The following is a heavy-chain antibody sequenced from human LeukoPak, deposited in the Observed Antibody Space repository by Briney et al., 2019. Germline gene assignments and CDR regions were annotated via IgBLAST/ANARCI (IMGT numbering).Heavy chain of an antibody. V-gene: IGHV1-3*03. Sequence: ASVKVSCKASGYAFSAYYMHWVRQAPGQRLEWMGWINAGNGNTKYSQEFQGRVTITRDTSASTAYMELSSLRSEDMAVYYCARGMGGYYYYYMDVWGKGTTVTVSS. D-gene: IGHD1-26*01. CDR2: INAGNGNT. J-gene: IGHJ6*03. CDR1: GYAFSAYY. CDR3: ARGMGGYYYYYMDV.